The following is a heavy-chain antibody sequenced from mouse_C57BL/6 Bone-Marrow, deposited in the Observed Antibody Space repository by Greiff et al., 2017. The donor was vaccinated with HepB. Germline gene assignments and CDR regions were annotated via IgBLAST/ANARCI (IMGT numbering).Heavy chain of an antibody. D-gene: IGHD1-1*01. J-gene: IGHJ2*01. V-gene: IGHV1-81*01. Sequence: VQLQQSGAELARPGASVKLSCKASGYTFTSYGISWVKQRTGQGLEWIGEIYPRSGNTYYNEKFKGKATMTADKSSSTAYMELRSLTSEDSAVYFCARRDGSRYFDYWGQGTTLTGAS. CDR2: IYPRSGNT. CDR1: GYTFTSYG. CDR3: ARRDGSRYFDY.